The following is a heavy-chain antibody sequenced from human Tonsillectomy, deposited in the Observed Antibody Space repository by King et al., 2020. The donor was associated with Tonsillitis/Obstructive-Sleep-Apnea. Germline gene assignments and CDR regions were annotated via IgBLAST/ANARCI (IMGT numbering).Heavy chain of an antibody. D-gene: IGHD6-6*01. Sequence: VQLVESGGGLVEPGGSLRLSCAGTGFTFSSYAMTWVRQAPGKGLECVSTISGSGGSTYNADSVKGRFTISRDNSKNTLYLQMNSLRAEDTAVYYCAKPKYSTSSGAFDIRGQGTMVTVSS. CDR3: AKPKYSTSSGAFDI. J-gene: IGHJ3*02. CDR1: GFTFSSYA. V-gene: IGHV3-23*04. CDR2: ISGSGGST.